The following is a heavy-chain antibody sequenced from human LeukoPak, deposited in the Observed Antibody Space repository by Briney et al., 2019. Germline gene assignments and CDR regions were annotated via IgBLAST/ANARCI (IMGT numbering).Heavy chain of an antibody. V-gene: IGHV4-4*07. Sequence: PSETLSLTCTVSGGSISTYYWSLSRQPAGKGLEWMERIYASGNTNYNPSLKSRVTMSLDTSKNQFSLRLTSVTAADTAVYYCARGPGTMVRGVEPFDYWGQGTLVTVSS. CDR3: ARGPGTMVRGVEPFDY. CDR1: GGSISTYY. CDR2: IYASGNT. J-gene: IGHJ4*02. D-gene: IGHD3-10*01.